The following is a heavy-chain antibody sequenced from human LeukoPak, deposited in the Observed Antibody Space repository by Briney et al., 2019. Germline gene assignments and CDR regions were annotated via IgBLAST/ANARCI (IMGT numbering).Heavy chain of an antibody. J-gene: IGHJ5*02. CDR3: ARDGSGLGDAWFDP. D-gene: IGHD3-10*01. V-gene: IGHV4-4*07. CDR1: GGSISSYY. Sequence: SETLSLTCTVSGGSISSYYWSWIRQPAGKGLEWIGRIYTSGSTNYNPSLKSRVTMSVDTSKNQFSLKLSSVTAADTAVYYCARDGSGLGDAWFDPWGQGTLVTVSS. CDR2: IYTSGST.